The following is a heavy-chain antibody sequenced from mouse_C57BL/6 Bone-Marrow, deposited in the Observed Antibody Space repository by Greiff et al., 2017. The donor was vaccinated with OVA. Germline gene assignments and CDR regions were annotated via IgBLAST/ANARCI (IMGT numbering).Heavy chain of an antibody. D-gene: IGHD2-1*01. Sequence: EVKLQESGAELVRPGASVKLSCTASGFNFTDDYMHWVKQRPEQGLEWIGWIDPENGDTEYASKFQGKATITADTSSSTAYLQLSSLTSEDAAVYYCTSYGNFDYWGQGTTLTVSS. J-gene: IGHJ2*01. CDR2: IDPENGDT. CDR3: TSYGNFDY. V-gene: IGHV14-4*01. CDR1: GFNFTDDY.